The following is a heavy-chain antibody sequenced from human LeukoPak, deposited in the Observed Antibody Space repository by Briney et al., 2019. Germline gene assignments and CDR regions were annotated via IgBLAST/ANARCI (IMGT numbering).Heavy chain of an antibody. V-gene: IGHV3-33*01. D-gene: IGHD1-14*01. CDR1: GFTFSGYG. CDR2: IAYDGSRA. CDR3: TRYNNDHFDY. Sequence: GGSLRLSCAGSGFTFSGYGMHWFRQTPGKGLEWVAVIAYDGSRAFYADSVKGRFTISRDNSKNKMAVQMDVLMAEDTAVYYCTRYNNDHFDYWGQGTLVTVSS. J-gene: IGHJ4*02.